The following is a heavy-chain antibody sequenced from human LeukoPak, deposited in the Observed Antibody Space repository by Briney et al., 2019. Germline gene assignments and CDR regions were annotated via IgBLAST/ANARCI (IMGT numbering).Heavy chain of an antibody. CDR3: ARGSSNSGSYYNWFDP. D-gene: IGHD1-26*01. CDR1: GFTLSSYS. V-gene: IGHV3-21*01. CDR2: ISSSSSYI. J-gene: IGHJ5*02. Sequence: GGSLRLSCAASGFTLSSYSMHWVRQAPGKGLEWVSSISSSSSYIYYADSVKGRFTISRDNAKNSLFLQMNSLRAEGTAVYYCARGSSNSGSYYNWFDPWGQGTLVTVSS.